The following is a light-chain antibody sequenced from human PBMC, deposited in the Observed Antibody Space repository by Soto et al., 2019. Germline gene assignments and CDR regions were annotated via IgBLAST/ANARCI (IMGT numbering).Light chain of an antibody. CDR1: QSVSTY. V-gene: IGKV3-11*01. CDR3: QHYNSYSEA. J-gene: IGKJ1*01. CDR2: DAS. Sequence: EIVLTQSPATLSLSPGERATLSCRASQSVSTYLAWYQQKPGQAPRLLIYDASKRATGIPARFSGGGSGTDFTLTISSLEPEDFAVYYCQHYNSYSEAFGQGTKVELK.